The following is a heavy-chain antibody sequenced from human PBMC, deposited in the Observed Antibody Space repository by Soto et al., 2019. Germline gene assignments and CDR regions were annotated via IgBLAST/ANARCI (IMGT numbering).Heavy chain of an antibody. V-gene: IGHV4-59*08. CDR2: IYYSGST. CDR1: GGSSNNYY. Sequence: SETLSLTCTVSGGSSNNYYWSWIRQPPGKGLEWIAYIYYSGSTDYTSYNPSLQGRITISLDTSENQFSLKLTSVTAADTAVYYCARHSSAPAAVFDYWGQGTQVTVSS. J-gene: IGHJ4*02. D-gene: IGHD2-2*01. CDR3: ARHSSAPAAVFDY.